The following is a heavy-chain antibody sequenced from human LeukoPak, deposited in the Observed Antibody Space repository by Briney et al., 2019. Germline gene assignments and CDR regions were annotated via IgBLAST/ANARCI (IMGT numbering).Heavy chain of an antibody. V-gene: IGHV7-4-1*02. D-gene: IGHD3-10*01. Sequence: ASVKVSCKASEYTFTSYVMNWVRQAPGQGLEWMGWINTNTGNPTYAQGFTGRFVFSLDTSVSTAYLQITSLKAEDTAVYYCARSGGSGSHYARFYYYYMDVWGKGTTVTVSS. CDR3: ARSGGSGSHYARFYYYYMDV. CDR2: INTNTGNP. CDR1: EYTFTSYV. J-gene: IGHJ6*03.